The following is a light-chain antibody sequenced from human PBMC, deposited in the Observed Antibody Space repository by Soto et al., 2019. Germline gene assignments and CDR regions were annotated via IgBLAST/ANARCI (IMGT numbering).Light chain of an antibody. J-gene: IGKJ1*01. CDR1: EGIRND. Sequence: DIVMTQSPATLSVSPGERATLSCRASEGIRNDFAWYPQNPGQAPRLLIYDASTRATGIPARFSGTVSGTEFTLTISSLQSEDSAVYYCQQYNKWLPEWTFGQGTKVDIK. CDR3: QQYNKWLPEWT. V-gene: IGKV3-15*01. CDR2: DAS.